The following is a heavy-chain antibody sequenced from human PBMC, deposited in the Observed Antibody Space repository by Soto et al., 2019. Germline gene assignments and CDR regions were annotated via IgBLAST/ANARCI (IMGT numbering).Heavy chain of an antibody. V-gene: IGHV3-33*06. Sequence: QVQLVESGGGVVQPGRSLRLSCRASGFMFSAYDMHWVRQAPGKGLEWVAVSRYDGSNKYYEDFVKGRFIISRDNSKNTMYVEMNSLGVGDTDVYYCAKDVGSSGWQALQVWGQGTMVTVSS. J-gene: IGHJ3*01. CDR3: AKDVGSSGWQALQV. CDR1: GFMFSAYD. CDR2: SRYDGSNK. D-gene: IGHD6-19*01.